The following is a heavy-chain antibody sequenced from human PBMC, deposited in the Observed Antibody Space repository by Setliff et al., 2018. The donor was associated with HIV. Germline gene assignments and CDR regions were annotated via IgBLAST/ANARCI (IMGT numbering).Heavy chain of an antibody. D-gene: IGHD1-26*01. CDR3: ARENGGSYYPRLYYYYYGMDV. V-gene: IGHV3-20*04. J-gene: IGHJ6*02. Sequence: PGGSLRLSCAASGFTFDDYGMSWVRQAPGKGLEWVSGINWNGGSTGYADSVRGRFTISRDNAKNSLYLQMNSLTAEDTAVYYCARENGGSYYPRLYYYYYGMDVWGQGTTVTVSS. CDR1: GFTFDDYG. CDR2: INWNGGST.